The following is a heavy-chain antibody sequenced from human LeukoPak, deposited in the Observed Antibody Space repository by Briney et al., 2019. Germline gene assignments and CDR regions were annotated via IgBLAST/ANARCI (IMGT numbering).Heavy chain of an antibody. D-gene: IGHD2-15*01. CDR1: GFTFSSYW. V-gene: IGHV3-7*01. CDR2: IKQDGSEE. CDR3: ARVDCTGFSCYSGFDY. J-gene: IGHJ4*02. Sequence: GGSLRLSCAVSGFTFSSYWMSWVRQAPGKGLEWVANIKQDGSEEFYVDSVKGRFTISRDNAKNSLYLQMNSLRAEDTAVYYCARVDCTGFSCYSGFDYWGQGTLDTVSS.